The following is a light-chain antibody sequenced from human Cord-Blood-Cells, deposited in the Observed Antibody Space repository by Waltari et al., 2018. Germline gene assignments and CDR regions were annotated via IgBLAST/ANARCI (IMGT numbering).Light chain of an antibody. J-gene: IGKJ3*01. Sequence: DIQMTQSPSSLSASVVDRATITCRASQSISSYLNWYQQKTGKAPKLLLYAASSLKSGVPSRFSGSGSGTDFTLTSSSLQPEDFATYYCQKSYSTPGFTYGPGTKGDIK. V-gene: IGKV1-39*01. CDR1: QSISSY. CDR2: AAS. CDR3: QKSYSTPGFT.